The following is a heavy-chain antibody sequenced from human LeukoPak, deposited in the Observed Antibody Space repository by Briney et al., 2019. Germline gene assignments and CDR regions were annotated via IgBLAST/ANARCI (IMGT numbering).Heavy chain of an antibody. CDR3: WDTNWNGDWDY. Sequence: PGESLRLSCAASGFTFSNAWMHWVRQAPGKGLEWVGRIKSKAHGGTTDYAAPVKGRFTISRDDSKNTLYLQMNSLKTEDTAVYYCWDTNWNGDWDYWGQGTLVTVSS. J-gene: IGHJ4*02. CDR2: IKSKAHGGTT. CDR1: GFTFSNAW. D-gene: IGHD1-1*01. V-gene: IGHV3-15*01.